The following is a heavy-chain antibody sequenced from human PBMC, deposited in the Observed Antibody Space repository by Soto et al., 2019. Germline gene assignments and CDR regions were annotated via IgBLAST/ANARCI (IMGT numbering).Heavy chain of an antibody. CDR1: GFTFGDYA. CDR3: TRGRGSGGSVF. Sequence: EVQLVESGGGLVQPGRSLRLSCTASGFTFGDYAMSWFRQAPGKGLEWVGFIRSKAYGGTTEYAASVKGRFTISRDDSKSIAYLQMNSLKTEDTAVYHCTRGRGSGGSVFWGQGTLVTVSS. CDR2: IRSKAYGGTT. J-gene: IGHJ4*02. D-gene: IGHD2-15*01. V-gene: IGHV3-49*03.